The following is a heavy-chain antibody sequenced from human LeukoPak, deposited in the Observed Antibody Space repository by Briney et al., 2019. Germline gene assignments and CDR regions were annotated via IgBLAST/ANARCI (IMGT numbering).Heavy chain of an antibody. D-gene: IGHD3-22*01. J-gene: IGHJ4*02. Sequence: ASVKVSSKASGYTFTSYGISWVRQAPGQGLEWMGWISAYNGNTNYAQKLQGRVTMTTDTSTSTAYMELRSLRSDDTAVYYCARDSGSYYDSSGYYYCPDYWGQGTLVTVSS. CDR2: ISAYNGNT. CDR3: ARDSGSYYDSSGYYYCPDY. V-gene: IGHV1-18*01. CDR1: GYTFTSYG.